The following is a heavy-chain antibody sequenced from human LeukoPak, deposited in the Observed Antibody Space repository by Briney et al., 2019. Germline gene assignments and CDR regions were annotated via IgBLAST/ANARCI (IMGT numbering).Heavy chain of an antibody. CDR1: GFTFSDHY. D-gene: IGHD3-10*01. CDR3: ARGLGFGELYDWFDP. CDR2: MKPNSGNT. Sequence: ASLKVSSKTSGFTFSDHYMHWLRQAPGQGLEWMGWMKPNSGNTGYAQKFQGRVTMTRNTSISTAYMELSSLRSEDTAVYYCARGLGFGELYDWFDPWGQGTLVTVSS. J-gene: IGHJ5*02. V-gene: IGHV1-8*02.